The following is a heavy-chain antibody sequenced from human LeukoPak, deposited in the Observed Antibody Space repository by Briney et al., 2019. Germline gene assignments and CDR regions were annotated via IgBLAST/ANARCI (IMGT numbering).Heavy chain of an antibody. D-gene: IGHD1-1*01. CDR1: GFTFSSYG. V-gene: IGHV3-30*18. CDR2: ISYDGSNK. J-gene: IGHJ5*02. Sequence: GGSLRLSCAASGFTFSSYGMHWVRQAPGKGLEWVAVISYDGSNKYYADSVKGQFTISRDNSKNTLYLQMNSLRAEDTAVYYCAKAPSPLYNWNDGNWFDPWGQGTLVTVSS. CDR3: AKAPSPLYNWNDGNWFDP.